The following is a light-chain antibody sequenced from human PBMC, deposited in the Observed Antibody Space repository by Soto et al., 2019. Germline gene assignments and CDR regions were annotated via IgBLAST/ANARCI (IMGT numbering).Light chain of an antibody. CDR3: SSYTPGSTL. Sequence: QSVLTQPASVSGSPGQSIAISCTGTSSDIGGYNYVSWYQQHPGKAPKLILYDVGTRPSGVSDRFSGSKSGNTASLTISGLQAEDEADYYCSSYTPGSTLFGTGTKATVL. CDR1: SSDIGGYNY. V-gene: IGLV2-14*01. CDR2: DVG. J-gene: IGLJ1*01.